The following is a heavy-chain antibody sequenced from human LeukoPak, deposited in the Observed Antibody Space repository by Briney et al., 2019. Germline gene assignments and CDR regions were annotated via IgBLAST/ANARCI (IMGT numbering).Heavy chain of an antibody. CDR2: ISSSSNNI. Sequence: GGSLRLSCAASGFTFSSYAMSWIRQAPGKGPEWVSYISSSSNNIHYANSVRGRFTISRDNAKNSVYLQMNSLRAVDTAIYYCARAAGWFDPWGQGTLVTVSS. J-gene: IGHJ5*02. CDR1: GFTFSSYA. CDR3: ARAAGWFDP. V-gene: IGHV3-48*04.